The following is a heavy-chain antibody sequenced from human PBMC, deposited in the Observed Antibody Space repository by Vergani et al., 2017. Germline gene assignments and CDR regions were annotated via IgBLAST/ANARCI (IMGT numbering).Heavy chain of an antibody. J-gene: IGHJ4*02. V-gene: IGHV3-23*04. CDR3: AKDSRRYSSSWYYFDY. CDR2: ISGSGGST. CDR1: RSTFKTYG. D-gene: IGHD6-13*01. Sequence: GQLVESGGGIVQPGRSLTLSCVASRSTFKTYGMHWVRQAPGKGLEWVSAISGSGGSTYYADSVKGRFTISRDNSKNTLYLQMNSLRAEDTAVYYCAKDSRRYSSSWYYFDYWGQGTLVTVSS.